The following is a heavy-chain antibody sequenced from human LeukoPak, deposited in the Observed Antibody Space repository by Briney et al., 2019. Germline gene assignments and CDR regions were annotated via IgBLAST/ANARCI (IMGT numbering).Heavy chain of an antibody. CDR1: GYTFTSYD. J-gene: IGHJ4*02. Sequence: GASVKVSCKASGYTFTSYDINWMRPATGQGLEWVGWINPNNGGTSYAQKFQGRVTMTRDTSITTAYMELPTLTSDDTAVYYCARGSSSPVPNFDYWGQGTLVTVSS. D-gene: IGHD6-13*01. CDR3: ARGSSSPVPNFDY. V-gene: IGHV1-2*02. CDR2: INPNNGGT.